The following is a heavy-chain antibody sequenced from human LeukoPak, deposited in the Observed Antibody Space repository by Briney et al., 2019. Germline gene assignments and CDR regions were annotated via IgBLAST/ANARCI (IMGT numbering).Heavy chain of an antibody. J-gene: IGHJ3*02. V-gene: IGHV4-34*01. Sequence: SETLSLTCAVYGGSFSGYYWSWIRQPPGKGLEWIGEINHSGGTNYNPSLKSRVTISVDTSKNQFSLKLSSVTAADTAVYYCARADSGSFDAFDIWDQGTMVAVSS. CDR1: GGSFSGYY. CDR3: ARADSGSFDAFDI. CDR2: INHSGGT. D-gene: IGHD1-26*01.